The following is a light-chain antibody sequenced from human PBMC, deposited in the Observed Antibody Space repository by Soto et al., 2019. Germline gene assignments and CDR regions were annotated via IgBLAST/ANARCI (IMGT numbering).Light chain of an antibody. CDR1: TSDVAGYNY. CDR3: SSYAGSSNV. V-gene: IGLV2-8*01. J-gene: IGLJ1*01. CDR2: DVN. Sequence: QSALTQPPSASGSPGQSVAISCTGTTSDVAGYNYVSWYQQHPGKAPKLLIYDVNKQPSGVPDRFSGSKSGNTASLTVSGLQAEDEADYYCSSYAGSSNVFGTGTKVTVL.